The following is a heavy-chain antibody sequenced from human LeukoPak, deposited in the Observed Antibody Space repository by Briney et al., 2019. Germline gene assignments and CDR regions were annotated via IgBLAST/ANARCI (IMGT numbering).Heavy chain of an antibody. J-gene: IGHJ4*02. D-gene: IGHD6-13*01. CDR3: VRDIAAAGGFDY. Sequence: SETLSLTCTVSGGSISTYYWSWLRQPPGKGLEWIGEINNSGSTNYNPSLKSRVTISVDTSKNQFSLKLSSVTAADTAVYYCVRDIAAAGGFDYWGQGTLVTVSS. CDR1: GGSISTYY. CDR2: INNSGST. V-gene: IGHV4-34*01.